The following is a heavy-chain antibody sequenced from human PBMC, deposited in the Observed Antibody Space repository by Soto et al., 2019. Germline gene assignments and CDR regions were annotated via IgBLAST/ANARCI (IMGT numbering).Heavy chain of an antibody. CDR1: GFTFSSYS. Sequence: PGGSLRLSCAASGFTFSSYSMNWVRQAPGKGLEWVSYISGSSSTIYYADSVKGRFTISRDNAQNSLYLQMNSLRDEDTAVYYWAREQYYYASGSYCPFDYWGQGTLVTVSS. J-gene: IGHJ4*02. V-gene: IGHV3-48*02. D-gene: IGHD3-10*01. CDR2: ISGSSSTI. CDR3: AREQYYYASGSYCPFDY.